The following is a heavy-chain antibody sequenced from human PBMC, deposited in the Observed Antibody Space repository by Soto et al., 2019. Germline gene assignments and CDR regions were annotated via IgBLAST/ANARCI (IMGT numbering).Heavy chain of an antibody. CDR2: FDPEDGET. V-gene: IGHV1-24*01. CDR3: ATYQRLASVDYYYYYMYV. J-gene: IGHJ6*03. D-gene: IGHD2-2*01. Sequence: GASVKVSCKVSGYTLTELSMHWVRQAPGKGLEWMGGFDPEDGETIYAQKFQGRVTMTEDTSTDTAYMELSSLRSEDTAVYYCATYQRLASVDYYYYYMYVWGKGTTVTVSS. CDR1: GYTLTELS.